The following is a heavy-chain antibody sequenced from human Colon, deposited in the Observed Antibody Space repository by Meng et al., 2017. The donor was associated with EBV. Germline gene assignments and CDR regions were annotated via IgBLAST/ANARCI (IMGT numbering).Heavy chain of an antibody. J-gene: IGHJ4*02. CDR2: SYYSGST. D-gene: IGHD5-18*01. CDR3: VRYSYGFDD. V-gene: IGHV4-30-4*01. Sequence: QVQLQESGPGLVKPSQXLSLTCGVSGGPISSSGYYWSWIRQPPGKGLEWIGYSYYSGSTYYNPSLKSRVTISVDTSNNQFSLKLKSVTAADTAVYYCVRYSYGFDDWGQGTLVTVSS. CDR1: GGPISSSGYY.